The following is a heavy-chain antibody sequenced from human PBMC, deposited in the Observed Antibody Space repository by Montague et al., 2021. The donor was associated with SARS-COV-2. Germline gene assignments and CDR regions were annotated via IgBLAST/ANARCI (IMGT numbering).Heavy chain of an antibody. D-gene: IGHD3-16*01. Sequence: SETLSLTCTVSGASMSAYYWSWIRQAPGKGLEWITYINYRGTTKYNPSLKSRLSTSIDMSKYHFSLTLTSVTAADTAVYYCAGSFAVNPNWFEPWGQGTLVVVSS. CDR2: INYRGTT. J-gene: IGHJ5*02. CDR3: AGSFAVNPNWFEP. CDR1: GASMSAYY. V-gene: IGHV4-59*01.